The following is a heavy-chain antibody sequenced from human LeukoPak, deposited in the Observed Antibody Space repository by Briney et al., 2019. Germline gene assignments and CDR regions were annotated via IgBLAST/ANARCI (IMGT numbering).Heavy chain of an antibody. V-gene: IGHV1-2*02. CDR3: ATEVIAGRIFDAFDI. D-gene: IGHD2/OR15-2a*01. CDR2: INPNSGGT. Sequence: ASVKVSCKASGYTFTGYYMHWVRQAPGQGLEWMGWINPNSGGTNYAQKFQGRVTMTRDTSISTAYMELSRLRSDDTAVYYCATEVIAGRIFDAFDIWGQGTMVTVSS. CDR1: GYTFTGYY. J-gene: IGHJ3*02.